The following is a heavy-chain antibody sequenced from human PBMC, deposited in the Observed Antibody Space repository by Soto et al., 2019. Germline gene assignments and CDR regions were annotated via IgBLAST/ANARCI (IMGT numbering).Heavy chain of an antibody. D-gene: IGHD3-10*01. J-gene: IGHJ4*02. Sequence: EVQLVESGGGLVQPGRSLRLSCAASGFTFDDYAMPWVRQAPGTGLEWVSGISWNRGSIGYADCVKGRFTISRDNAKHSLYLQMNSLRAEDTALYYCTKTHSMVRGVIRMYYFDYWGQGTLVTVSS. CDR3: TKTHSMVRGVIRMYYFDY. CDR2: ISWNRGSI. CDR1: GFTFDDYA. V-gene: IGHV3-9*01.